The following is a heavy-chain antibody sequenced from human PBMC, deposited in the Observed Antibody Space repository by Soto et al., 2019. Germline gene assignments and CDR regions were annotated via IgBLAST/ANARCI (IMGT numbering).Heavy chain of an antibody. CDR3: ARSFSYDIWTGFGPHSPDAFDI. CDR1: GYTFTSYE. CDR2: MNPNSGNT. Sequence: ASVKVSCKASGYTFTSYEINWVRQATGQGFEYLGWMNPNSGNTGYVKKFQGRVTMTRDTSMSTAYMELSSLRSEDTAVYYCARSFSYDIWTGFGPHSPDAFDIWGQGTMVTVSS. J-gene: IGHJ3*02. V-gene: IGHV1-8*01. D-gene: IGHD3-9*01.